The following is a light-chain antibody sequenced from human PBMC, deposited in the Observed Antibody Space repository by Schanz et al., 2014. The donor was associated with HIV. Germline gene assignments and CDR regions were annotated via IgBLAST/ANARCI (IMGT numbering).Light chain of an antibody. CDR3: QYFGNSGGT. CDR2: ATS. Sequence: EIVLTQSPGSLSLSPGGRATLSCGASQRLSSAYLAWYQQKRAQPPRLVIYATSTRAAGIPDRFSGTGSGTDFTLTISRLEPEDFAVYYCQYFGNSGGTFGGGTKVEI. J-gene: IGKJ4*01. V-gene: IGKV3-20*01. CDR1: QRLSSAY.